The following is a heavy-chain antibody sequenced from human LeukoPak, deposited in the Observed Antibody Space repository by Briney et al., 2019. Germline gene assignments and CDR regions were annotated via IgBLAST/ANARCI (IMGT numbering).Heavy chain of an antibody. CDR2: INHSGST. V-gene: IGHV4-34*01. CDR1: GGSFSGYY. CDR3: ARVVAANTNWFDP. J-gene: IGHJ5*02. Sequence: PSETLSLTCAVYGGSFSGYYWSWIRQPPGKGLEWIGEINHSGSTNYNPSLKSRVTISVDTSKNQFSLKLSSVTAADTAVFYCARVVAANTNWFDPWGQGTLVTVSS. D-gene: IGHD2-15*01.